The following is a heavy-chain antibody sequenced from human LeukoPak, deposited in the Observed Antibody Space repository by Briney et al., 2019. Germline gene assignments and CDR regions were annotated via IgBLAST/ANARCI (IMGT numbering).Heavy chain of an antibody. V-gene: IGHV3-74*01. Sequence: GGSLRLSCAASGFTFSNHWMNWVRQAPGKGLVWVSRINTDGSSTTYADSVKGRFTISRDNAKNTLYLEMNSLKNEDTAVYYCTKDRVWNSFDSWGQGTLVTVSS. J-gene: IGHJ4*02. D-gene: IGHD1-1*01. CDR2: INTDGSST. CDR3: TKDRVWNSFDS. CDR1: GFTFSNHW.